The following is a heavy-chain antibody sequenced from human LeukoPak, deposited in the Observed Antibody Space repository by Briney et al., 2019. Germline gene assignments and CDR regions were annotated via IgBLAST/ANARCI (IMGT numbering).Heavy chain of an antibody. D-gene: IGHD6-6*01. CDR3: ARDHGLLGSSLQYYYGMDV. CDR2: IYYSGST. CDR1: GGSISSGGYY. J-gene: IGHJ6*02. V-gene: IGHV4-31*03. Sequence: PSETLSLTCTVSGGSISSGGYYWSWIRQHPGKGLEWIGDIYYSGSTYYNPSLRSRVTISVDTSKNQFSLKLSSVTAADTAVYYCARDHGLLGSSLQYYYGMDVWGQGTTVTVSS.